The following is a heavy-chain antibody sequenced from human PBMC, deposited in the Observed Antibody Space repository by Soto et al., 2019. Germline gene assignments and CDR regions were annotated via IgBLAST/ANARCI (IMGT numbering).Heavy chain of an antibody. D-gene: IGHD3-22*01. CDR2: IYYSGST. CDR3: ARDNGRENYYDSSGYWYYFDY. CDR1: GCTIPRQY. J-gene: IGHJ4*02. Sequence: SHTLSLSCTVSGCTIPRQYWSWIRQPPRTTLELIGYIYYSGSTNYNPSLKSRVTISVDTSKNQFSLKLSSVTAADTAVYYCARDNGRENYYDSSGYWYYFDYWGQGTLVTVS. V-gene: IGHV4-59*11.